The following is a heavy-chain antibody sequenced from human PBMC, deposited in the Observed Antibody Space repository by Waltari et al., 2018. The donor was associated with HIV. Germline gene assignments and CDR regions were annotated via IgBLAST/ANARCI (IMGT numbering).Heavy chain of an antibody. J-gene: IGHJ2*01. CDR1: GGSINSGTSY. CDR3: ARGLDILTAHYHWYLDL. V-gene: IGHV4-61*02. CDR2: GYISGST. D-gene: IGHD3-9*01. Sequence: QVQLQESGPGLVKPSQTPSLTCTVPGGSINSGTSYWTWIRQPAGKGLEWVGRGYISGSTNYNPSLRSRVTISVDTSKNQFSLKLTSVTAADTAVYYCARGLDILTAHYHWYLDLWGRGTLVTVSS.